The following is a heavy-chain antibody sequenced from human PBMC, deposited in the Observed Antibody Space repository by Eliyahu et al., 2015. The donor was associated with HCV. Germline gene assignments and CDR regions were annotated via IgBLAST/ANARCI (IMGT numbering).Heavy chain of an antibody. J-gene: IGHJ4*02. D-gene: IGHD2-8*02. CDR2: IRKNTNSYTT. V-gene: IGHV3-72*01. Sequence: EVQLVESGGGLVQPGGSLRLSCAAPGFPFSDHYMDWVRQAPGKGLEWVGRIRKNTNSYTTEYGAAVKGRFAISRDDSRKLLYLQMNSLETEDTAVYFCVRVKGDTWSSSVFDSWGQGNLVTVSS. CDR1: GFPFSDHY. CDR3: VRVKGDTWSSSVFDS.